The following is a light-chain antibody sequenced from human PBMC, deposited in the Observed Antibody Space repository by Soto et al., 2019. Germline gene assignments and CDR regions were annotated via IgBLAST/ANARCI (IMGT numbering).Light chain of an antibody. CDR2: QAS. J-gene: IGKJ2*01. CDR1: QSISSW. Sequence: DIQMTQSPSTLSASVGDRVTITYRASQSISSWLAWYQQKPGKAPKLLIYQASSLETGVPSRFSGSASGTDFTLTISSLQPDDFATYFCQQYKSYPYTFGQETKVEIK. V-gene: IGKV1-5*03. CDR3: QQYKSYPYT.